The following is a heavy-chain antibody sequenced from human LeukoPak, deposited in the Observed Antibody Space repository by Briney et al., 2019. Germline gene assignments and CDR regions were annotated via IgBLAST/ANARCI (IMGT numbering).Heavy chain of an antibody. CDR3: AKDRETYCSSISCYWDWFDP. CDR2: INPNSGGT. Sequence: GASVKVSCKASGYTFTGYYMHWVRQAPGQGLEWMGWINPNSGGTNYAQKFQGRVTMTRDTSISTAYMELSRLRAEDTAGYYCAKDRETYCSSISCYWDWFDPWGQGTLVTVSS. J-gene: IGHJ5*02. CDR1: GYTFTGYY. D-gene: IGHD2-2*01. V-gene: IGHV1-2*02.